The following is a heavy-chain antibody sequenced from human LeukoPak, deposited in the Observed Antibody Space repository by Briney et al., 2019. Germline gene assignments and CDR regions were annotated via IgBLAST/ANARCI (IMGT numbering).Heavy chain of an antibody. Sequence: VEALKISCKGSGYIFTSYWIGLGRQMPGKGLEWMGIIYPGDSDTRYSPSFQGQVTLSADKPISTAYLQWSSMKASDTDLYYCARQEDYYDSRGYWNYWGQGTLLTVSS. CDR2: IYPGDSDT. V-gene: IGHV5-51*01. D-gene: IGHD3-22*01. CDR3: ARQEDYYDSRGYWNY. J-gene: IGHJ4*02. CDR1: GYIFTSYW.